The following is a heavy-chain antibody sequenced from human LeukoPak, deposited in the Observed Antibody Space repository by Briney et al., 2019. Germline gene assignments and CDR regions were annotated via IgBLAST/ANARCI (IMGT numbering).Heavy chain of an antibody. J-gene: IGHJ4*02. CDR1: GYTFTGYY. CDR3: ARDKGSAAGTLDY. Sequence: ASVKVSCKASGYTFTGYYMHWVRRAPGRGLEWMGWINPNSGGTNYAQKFQGRVTMTRDTSISTAYMELSRLRSDDTAVYYCARDKGSAAGTLDYWGQGTLVTVSS. D-gene: IGHD6-13*01. CDR2: INPNSGGT. V-gene: IGHV1-2*02.